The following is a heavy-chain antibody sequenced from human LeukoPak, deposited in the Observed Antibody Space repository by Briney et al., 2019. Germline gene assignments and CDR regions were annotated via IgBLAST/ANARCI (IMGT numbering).Heavy chain of an antibody. Sequence: SGGSLRLSCAASGFTFSDYYMSWIRQAPGKGLEWVSYISSSGSTTYYADSVKGRFTISRDNSKNTLYLQMNSLRAEDTAVYYCARAQAPDTQYSYGRFYYYYYYGMDVWGQGTTVTVSS. J-gene: IGHJ6*02. V-gene: IGHV3-11*04. CDR3: ARAQAPDTQYSYGRFYYYYYYGMDV. CDR2: ISSSGSTT. D-gene: IGHD5-18*01. CDR1: GFTFSDYY.